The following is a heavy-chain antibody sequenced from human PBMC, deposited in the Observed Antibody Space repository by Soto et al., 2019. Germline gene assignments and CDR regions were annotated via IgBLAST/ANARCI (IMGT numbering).Heavy chain of an antibody. Sequence: APGKGLEWVSVIYSGGSTYYADSVKGSFTISRDNSKNTLFLQMNSLRVEDTAVYYCARWAPHHPFDYWGQGTLVTVSS. J-gene: IGHJ4*02. CDR3: ARWAPHHPFDY. V-gene: IGHV3-66*01. CDR2: IYSGGST. D-gene: IGHD1-26*01.